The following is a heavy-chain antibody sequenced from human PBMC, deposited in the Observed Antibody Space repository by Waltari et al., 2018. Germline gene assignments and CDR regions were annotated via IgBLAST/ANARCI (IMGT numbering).Heavy chain of an antibody. CDR3: AIEGAFGVVIVTPHNWFDP. V-gene: IGHV4-34*01. J-gene: IGHJ5*02. CDR1: GGSFSGYY. Sequence: QVQLQQWGAGLLKPSETLSLTCAVYGGSFSGYYWSWIRQPPGKGLEWIGEINHSGRTNYTPSLKSRVTISVDTSKNQFSLKLSSVTAADTAVYYCAIEGAFGVVIVTPHNWFDPWGQGTLVTVSS. D-gene: IGHD3-3*01. CDR2: INHSGRT.